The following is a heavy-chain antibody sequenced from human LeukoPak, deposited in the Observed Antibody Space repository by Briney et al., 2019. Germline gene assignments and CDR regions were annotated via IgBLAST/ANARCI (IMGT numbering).Heavy chain of an antibody. CDR2: ISGSGGST. D-gene: IGHD4-17*01. CDR1: GFTFSSYG. CDR3: AKGLTTVTRGNFDY. Sequence: GGSLRLSCAASGFTFSSYGMSWVRQAPGKGLEWVSAISGSGGSTYYADSVKGRFTISRDNSKNTLYLQMNSLRAEDTAVYSCAKGLTTVTRGNFDYWGQGTLVTVSS. V-gene: IGHV3-23*01. J-gene: IGHJ4*02.